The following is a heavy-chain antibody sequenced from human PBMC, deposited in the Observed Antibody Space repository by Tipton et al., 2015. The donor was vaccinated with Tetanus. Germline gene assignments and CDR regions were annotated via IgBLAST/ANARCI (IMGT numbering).Heavy chain of an antibody. D-gene: IGHD3-10*01. CDR2: TYYSGST. J-gene: IGHJ4*02. V-gene: IGHV4-61*01. Sequence: TLSLTCTVSGASIGSISYYWSWIRQPPGKGLEWIGYTYYSGSTGYNPSLKSRVTISIDSSKNQFSLKLTSVTAADTAVYYCTRANHEFPKKGPFDSWGQGTLVIVS. CDR3: TRANHEFPKKGPFDS. CDR1: GASIGSISYY.